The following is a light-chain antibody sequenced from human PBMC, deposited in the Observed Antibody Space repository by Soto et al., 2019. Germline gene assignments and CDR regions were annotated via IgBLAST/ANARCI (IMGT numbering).Light chain of an antibody. Sequence: EIVMTQSPGTLSVSPGERATLSCRASQSVSTNLAWYQQKPGQAPRLLIYGASTRATGIPARFSGSGSGTEFTLTISSLQSEDFVVYYCQHYNNWPPWTFGQGTKVEIK. CDR2: GAS. CDR1: QSVSTN. CDR3: QHYNNWPPWT. J-gene: IGKJ1*01. V-gene: IGKV3-15*01.